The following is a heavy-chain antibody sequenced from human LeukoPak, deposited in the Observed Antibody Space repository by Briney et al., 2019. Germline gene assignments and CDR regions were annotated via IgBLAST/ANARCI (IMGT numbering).Heavy chain of an antibody. D-gene: IGHD1-26*01. CDR1: GGTFNTHI. J-gene: IGHJ5*02. V-gene: IGHV1-69*08. Sequence: SVKVSCTSSGGTFNTHIFNWVRRAPGQGLEWMGRITPIIGTTKYAERLQARVTITAGRSTSTACLELSGLTYDDTAVYYCTRVTLRGSKYNWFDPWGQGTHVSVSS. CDR2: ITPIIGTT. CDR3: TRVTLRGSKYNWFDP.